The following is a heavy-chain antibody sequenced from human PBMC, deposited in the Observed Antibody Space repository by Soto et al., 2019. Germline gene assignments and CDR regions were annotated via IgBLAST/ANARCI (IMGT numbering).Heavy chain of an antibody. J-gene: IGHJ6*02. D-gene: IGHD3-16*01. Sequence: XATLSLTCAVYGGCFSAYHWNWIRQPPGKGLEWIGEINHSGSTKYNPSLKSRVTISVDTSKNQFSLKLSSVTAADTAVYYCARGMGEENKFYYYFGMDVWGQGTTVTVSS. CDR3: ARGMGEENKFYYYFGMDV. V-gene: IGHV4-34*01. CDR2: INHSGST. CDR1: GGCFSAYH.